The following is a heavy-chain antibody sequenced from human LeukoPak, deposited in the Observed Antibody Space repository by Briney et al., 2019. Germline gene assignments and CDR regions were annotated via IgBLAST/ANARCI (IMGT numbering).Heavy chain of an antibody. D-gene: IGHD2-2*01. CDR2: MNPNGIAA. CDR1: GYTFTSYG. Sequence: GASVKVSCKASGYTFTSYGISWVRQAAGQGLEWLGWMNPNGIAAGYSQKFQDRVTLTMDTSTSTAYLELSSLRSEDTAVYYCARGRLSTLWGQGTLVTVSS. V-gene: IGHV1-8*02. J-gene: IGHJ4*02. CDR3: ARGRLSTL.